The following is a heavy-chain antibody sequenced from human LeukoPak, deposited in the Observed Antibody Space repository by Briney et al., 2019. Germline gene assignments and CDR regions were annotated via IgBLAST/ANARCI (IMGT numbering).Heavy chain of an antibody. D-gene: IGHD6-19*01. CDR1: GFTFSSYS. J-gene: IGHJ4*02. CDR3: ARVGIAVAVTGY. Sequence: GGSLRLSCAASGFTFSSYSMNWVRQAPGKGLEWVSSISSSRSYIYYADSVKGRFTISRDNAKNSLYLQMNSLRAEDTAVYYCARVGIAVAVTGYWGQGTLVTVSS. V-gene: IGHV3-21*01. CDR2: ISSSRSYI.